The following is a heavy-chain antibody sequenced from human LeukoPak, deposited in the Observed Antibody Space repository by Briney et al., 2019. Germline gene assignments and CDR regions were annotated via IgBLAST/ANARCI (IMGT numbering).Heavy chain of an antibody. CDR2: INPRGGST. CDR3: ARVGSAAATADY. D-gene: IGHD6-25*01. J-gene: IGHJ4*02. Sequence: ASVTVSCKASGYTFTSYYMHWMRQAPGQGPEWMGIINPRGGSTDYAQKFQGRITMTSDTSTSTVYMELNSLRSDDTAVYLCARVGSAAATADYWGQGTLVTVSS. V-gene: IGHV1-46*01. CDR1: GYTFTSYY.